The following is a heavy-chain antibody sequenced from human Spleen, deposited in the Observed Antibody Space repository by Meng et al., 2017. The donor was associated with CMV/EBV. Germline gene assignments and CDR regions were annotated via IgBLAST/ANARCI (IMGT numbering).Heavy chain of an antibody. CDR1: GFTVSSNY. V-gene: IGHV3-53*05. CDR3: AKRMGTYYYDSTGLDS. D-gene: IGHD3-22*01. Sequence: GESLKISCAASGFTVSSNYMSWVRQAPGKGLEWVSVIYSGGSTYYADSVKGRFTISRDNSKNTLYLQMNSLRAEDTAVYYCAKRMGTYYYDSTGLDSWGQGTLVTVSS. CDR2: IYSGGST. J-gene: IGHJ4*02.